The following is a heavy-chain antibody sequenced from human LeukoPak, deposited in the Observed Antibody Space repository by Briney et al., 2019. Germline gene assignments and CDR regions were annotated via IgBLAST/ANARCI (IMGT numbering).Heavy chain of an antibody. CDR1: GFTFSSYW. CDR2: INDDETVT. J-gene: IGHJ4*02. CDR3: ARPGSGSYYAD. D-gene: IGHD1-26*01. V-gene: IGHV3-74*03. Sequence: GGSLRLSCAAPGFTFSSYWMHWVRQAPGEGLVWVSRINDDETVTTYADSVKGRFTISRDNAKNTLYLQMNSLRAEDTAIYYCARPGSGSYYADWGQGTLVTVSS.